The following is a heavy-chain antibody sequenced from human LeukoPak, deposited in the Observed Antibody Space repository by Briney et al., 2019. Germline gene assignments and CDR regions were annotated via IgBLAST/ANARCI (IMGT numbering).Heavy chain of an antibody. D-gene: IGHD4-17*01. CDR1: GYTFTGYY. J-gene: IGHJ4*02. Sequence: GASVKVSCKASGYTFTGYYMHWVRQAPGQGLEWMGWINPNSGGTNYAQKFQGRVTMTRDTSISTAYMELSRLRSDDTAVYYCARDQTVTPDMRFDYWGQGTLVTVSS. CDR2: INPNSGGT. CDR3: ARDQTVTPDMRFDY. V-gene: IGHV1-2*02.